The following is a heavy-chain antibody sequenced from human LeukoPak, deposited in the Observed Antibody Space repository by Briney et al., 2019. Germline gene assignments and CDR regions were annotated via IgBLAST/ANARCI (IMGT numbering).Heavy chain of an antibody. J-gene: IGHJ3*02. CDR1: GGSGSSGSYY. D-gene: IGHD2-2*01. V-gene: IGHV4-61*02. CDR2: MYTSGGT. CDR3: VRGRWVPEYCSRTSCPNDAFDI. Sequence: SQTLSLTCTVSGGSGSSGSYYWTWIRQPPGRGLQWIVRMYTSGGTNYNPSLRSRVTISGDTSKNQFSLKLKSVTASDTAVYYCVRGRWVPEYCSRTSCPNDAFDIWGQGTMVTVSS.